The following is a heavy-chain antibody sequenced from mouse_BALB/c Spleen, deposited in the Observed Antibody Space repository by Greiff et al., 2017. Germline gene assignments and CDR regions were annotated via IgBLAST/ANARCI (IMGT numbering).Heavy chain of an antibody. CDR1: GYSITSGYY. D-gene: IGHD2-4*01. CDR2: ISYDGSN. V-gene: IGHV3-6*02. Sequence: VQLQQSGPGLVKPSQSLSLTCSVTGYSITSGYYWNWIRQFPGNKLEWMGYISYDGSNNYNPSLKNRISITRDTSKNQFFLKLNSVTTEDTATYYCARVGYDYDGYFDVWGAGTTVTVSS. J-gene: IGHJ1*01. CDR3: ARVGYDYDGYFDV.